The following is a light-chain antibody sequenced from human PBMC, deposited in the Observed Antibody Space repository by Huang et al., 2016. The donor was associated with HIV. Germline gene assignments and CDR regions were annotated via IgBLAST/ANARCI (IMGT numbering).Light chain of an antibody. V-gene: IGKV1-9*01. Sequence: IQLTQSPSSLSASVGDRVTITCRARQDIGSYLAWYQQKPGKAPKPLIYAASTLQSGVPARFSGGGSWTDFTLTISSLQSDDCATYYCQQVNSYPSLTFGGGTKVDIK. CDR2: AAS. J-gene: IGKJ4*01. CDR3: QQVNSYPSLT. CDR1: QDIGSY.